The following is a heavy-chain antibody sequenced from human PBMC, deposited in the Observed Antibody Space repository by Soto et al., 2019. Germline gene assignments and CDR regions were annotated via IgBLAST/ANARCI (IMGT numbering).Heavy chain of an antibody. Sequence: QVQLVESGGGLVKPGGSLRLSCAASGFTFSDYYMSWVRQAPGKGLEWGSDIRISGSTIFHADSVKGRFTISRDNAKNSLYVQMNSLTAEDTALYDCAILPGDFVVAATAMFAFDIWGQGTMVTVSS. D-gene: IGHD2-2*01. CDR2: IRISGSTI. J-gene: IGHJ3*02. CDR1: GFTFSDYY. V-gene: IGHV3-11*01. CDR3: AILPGDFVVAATAMFAFDI.